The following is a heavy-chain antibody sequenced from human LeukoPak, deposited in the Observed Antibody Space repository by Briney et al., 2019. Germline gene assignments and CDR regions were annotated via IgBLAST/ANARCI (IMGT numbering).Heavy chain of an antibody. CDR2: ISSNGGST. CDR3: ARDTGELLGKFDY. Sequence: GGSLRLSCAASGFTFSSYAMHWVRQAPGKGLEYVSAISSNGGSTYYANSVKGRFTISRGNSKNTLYLQMGSLRAEDMAVYYCARDTGELLGKFDYWGQGTLVTVSS. D-gene: IGHD1-26*01. V-gene: IGHV3-64*01. CDR1: GFTFSSYA. J-gene: IGHJ4*02.